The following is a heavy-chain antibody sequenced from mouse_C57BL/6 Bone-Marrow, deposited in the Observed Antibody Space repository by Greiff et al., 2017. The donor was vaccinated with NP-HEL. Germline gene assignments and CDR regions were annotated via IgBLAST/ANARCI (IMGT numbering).Heavy chain of an antibody. J-gene: IGHJ4*01. CDR1: GYAFSSYW. V-gene: IGHV1-80*01. CDR3: ARGDYSSSRFGTGIDY. D-gene: IGHD1-1*01. CDR2: IYPGDGDT. Sequence: VQLQQSGAELVKPGASVKISCKASGYAFSSYWMNWVKERPGKGLEWIGQIYPGDGDTKYNGKFKGKATLTADKSSSTAYMQVSRLTSEDSAVYYCARGDYSSSRFGTGIDYWGQGTSVTVSA.